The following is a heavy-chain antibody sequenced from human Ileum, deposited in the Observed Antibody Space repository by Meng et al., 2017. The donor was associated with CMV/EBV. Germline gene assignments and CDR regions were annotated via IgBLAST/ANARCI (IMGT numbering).Heavy chain of an antibody. CDR3: ARAPYSSSGWVDP. CDR1: GGSISSGGYY. J-gene: IGHJ5*02. CDR2: IYYSGST. V-gene: IGHV4-31*02. Sequence: SGGSISSGGYYWSWIRQHPGKGLEWIEYIYYSGSTYNNPSLKSRVTISVDTSENKFSLKLSSVTAADTAVYYCARAPYSSSGWVDPWGQGTLVTVSS. D-gene: IGHD6-6*01.